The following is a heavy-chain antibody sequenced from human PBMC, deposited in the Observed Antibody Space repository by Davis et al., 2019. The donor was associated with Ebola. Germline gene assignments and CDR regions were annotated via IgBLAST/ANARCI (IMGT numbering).Heavy chain of an antibody. CDR2: INPNSGGT. D-gene: IGHD2-2*01. Sequence: AASVKVSCKASGYTFTGYYMHWVRQAPGQGLEWMGWINPNSGGTNYAQKFQGWVTMTRDTSISTAYMELSRLRSDDTAVYYCASGRCSSTSCYLHYYYGMDVWGQGTTVTVSS. J-gene: IGHJ6*02. CDR1: GYTFTGYY. V-gene: IGHV1-2*04. CDR3: ASGRCSSTSCYLHYYYGMDV.